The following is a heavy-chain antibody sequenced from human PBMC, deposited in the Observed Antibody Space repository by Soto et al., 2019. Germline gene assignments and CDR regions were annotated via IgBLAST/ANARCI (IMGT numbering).Heavy chain of an antibody. Sequence: SETLSLTCTVSGGSISTYYWTWIRQPPGKGLEWIGYINYSGSTNYNPSLKSRVTISLDPSKNQFSLKLSSATAADTAVYYCARAGSGTYYCPYWGQGTLVTVSS. CDR3: ARAGSGTYYCPY. CDR2: INYSGST. CDR1: GGSISTYY. D-gene: IGHD3-10*01. V-gene: IGHV4-59*01. J-gene: IGHJ4*02.